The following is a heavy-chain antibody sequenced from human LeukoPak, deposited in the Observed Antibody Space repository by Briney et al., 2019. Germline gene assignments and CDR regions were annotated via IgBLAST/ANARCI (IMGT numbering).Heavy chain of an antibody. CDR1: GFTFSSYY. CDR3: ARDGLACTGNDYYYYDQ. J-gene: IGHJ4*02. Sequence: PGGSLRLSCAASGFTFSSYYMHWVRQAPGKGLEWVAVISHDGINKYYIDSVKGRFTISRDNSKSTLYLQMNSLRAEDTAVYYCARDGLACTGNDYYYYDQWGQGTLVTVSS. V-gene: IGHV3-30-3*01. D-gene: IGHD3-10*02. CDR2: ISHDGINK.